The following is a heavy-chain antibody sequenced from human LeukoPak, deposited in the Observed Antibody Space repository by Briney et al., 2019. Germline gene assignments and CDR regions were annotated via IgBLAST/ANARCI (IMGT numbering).Heavy chain of an antibody. CDR3: AREASSTWYAMFDF. CDR1: GGTFSTNA. D-gene: IGHD2-2*01. CDR2: IIPIFGAP. J-gene: IGHJ4*02. V-gene: IGHV1-69*13. Sequence: SVKVSCKASGGTFSTNAISWVRQAPGQGLEWMATIIPIFGAPNYAPRFQGRVSVTADGSTSTAYMELSSLRGEDTAVYYCAREASSTWYAMFDFWGQGTLVTVSS.